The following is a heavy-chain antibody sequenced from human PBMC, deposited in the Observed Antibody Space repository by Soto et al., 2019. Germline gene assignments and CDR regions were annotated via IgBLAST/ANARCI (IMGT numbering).Heavy chain of an antibody. CDR2: IHSGGST. J-gene: IGHJ6*02. D-gene: IGHD5-18*01. CDR1: GFTVSNNY. V-gene: IGHV3-53*02. CDR3: ARDQMVNSDYYYSYGMDV. Sequence: EVQLVETGGGLIQPGGSLRLSCAASGFTVSNNYMSWVRQAPGKGLEWVSAIHSGGSTYYADSVKGRFTISRDNSKDTLYLQMNNLRAEDTAVYYCARDQMVNSDYYYSYGMDVWGQGTTVTVSS.